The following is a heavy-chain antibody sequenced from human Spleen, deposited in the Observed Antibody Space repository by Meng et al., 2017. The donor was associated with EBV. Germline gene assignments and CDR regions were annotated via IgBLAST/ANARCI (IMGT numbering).Heavy chain of an antibody. D-gene: IGHD3-9*01. CDR3: ARDSDVLRYFVPFDY. CDR2: ISADNRHT. J-gene: IGHJ4*02. Sequence: QVQMVQSGPEVKKPGASVKGSCKASGYTFTNYGFSWVRQAPGQGLEWMGWISADNRHTNYAQNLQGRVTMTTDTSTSTAYMEMRSLRSDDTAMYYCARDSDVLRYFVPFDYWGQGTLVTVSS. CDR1: GYTFTNYG. V-gene: IGHV1-18*01.